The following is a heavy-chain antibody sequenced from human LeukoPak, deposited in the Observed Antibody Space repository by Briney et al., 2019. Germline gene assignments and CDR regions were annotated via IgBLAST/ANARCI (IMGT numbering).Heavy chain of an antibody. J-gene: IGHJ4*02. CDR1: GFTFSSYA. CDR2: ISGSGDST. Sequence: GGSLRLSCAASGFTFSSYAMSWVRQAPGKGLEWVSAISGSGDSTYYGDSVKGRFTISRDNSKNTLYLQMNSLRAEDTAVYYCAKTRPLDSSSWSHGDYWGQGTQVTVSS. D-gene: IGHD6-13*01. V-gene: IGHV3-23*01. CDR3: AKTRPLDSSSWSHGDY.